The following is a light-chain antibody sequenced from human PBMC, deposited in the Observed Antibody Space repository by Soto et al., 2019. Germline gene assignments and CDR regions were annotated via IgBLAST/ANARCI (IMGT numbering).Light chain of an antibody. V-gene: IGLV2-14*01. Sequence: QSVLTQPASVSGSPGQSITISCAGTSSDVGGYKYVSWYQQNPGKAPKLIIYEVSSRPSGVSNRFSGSKSGNTASLTISGVQAEDEADYYCSSYTSASTLYVFGSGTKVTVL. CDR3: SSYTSASTLYV. CDR1: SSDVGGYKY. CDR2: EVS. J-gene: IGLJ1*01.